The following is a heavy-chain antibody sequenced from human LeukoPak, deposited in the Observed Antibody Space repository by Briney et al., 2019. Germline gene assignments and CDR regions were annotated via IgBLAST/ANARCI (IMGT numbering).Heavy chain of an antibody. J-gene: IGHJ4*02. Sequence: PSETLSLTCAVYGGSFSGYYWSRIRQPPGKGLEWIGEINHSGSTNYNPSLKSRVTISVDTSKNQFSLKLSSVTAADTAVYYCARAENCSGGSCYYFDYWGQGTLVTVSS. CDR2: INHSGST. CDR3: ARAENCSGGSCYYFDY. CDR1: GGSFSGYY. V-gene: IGHV4-34*01. D-gene: IGHD2-15*01.